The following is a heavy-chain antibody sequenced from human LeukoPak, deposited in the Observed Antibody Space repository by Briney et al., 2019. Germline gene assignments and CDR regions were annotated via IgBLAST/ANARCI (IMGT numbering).Heavy chain of an antibody. D-gene: IGHD3-16*01. V-gene: IGHV3-66*01. CDR1: GFTVSTNY. CDR3: ARDVIYASEIYSYGDS. J-gene: IGHJ4*02. CDR2: IYRLGGT. Sequence: GGSLRLSCAASGFTVSTNYVSWVRQAPGKGLEWVSVIYRLGGTAYADSVQGRFSISRDNSKNTVDLQMNSLRAEDTAVYYCARDVIYASEIYSYGDSWGQGTLVTVSS.